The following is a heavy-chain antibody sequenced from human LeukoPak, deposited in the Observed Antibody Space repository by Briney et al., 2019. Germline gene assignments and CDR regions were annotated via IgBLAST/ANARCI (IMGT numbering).Heavy chain of an antibody. D-gene: IGHD3-22*01. CDR3: ARGRYDRTGDYSYYYMDV. J-gene: IGHJ6*03. CDR2: ISYSGIT. Sequence: SETLSLTCTVSGGSISSSNYYWGWIRQPPGKGLEWIGTISYSGITYYNPSLKSRVTISIDTSKNHFSLKLSSVTAADTAVYYCARGRYDRTGDYSYYYMDVWGKGTTVTVSS. CDR1: GGSISSSNYY. V-gene: IGHV4-39*07.